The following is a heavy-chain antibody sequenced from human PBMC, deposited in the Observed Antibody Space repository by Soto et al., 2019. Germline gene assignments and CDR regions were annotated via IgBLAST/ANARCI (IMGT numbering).Heavy chain of an antibody. V-gene: IGHV4-59*01. D-gene: IGHD6-6*01. Sequence: SETLSLTCTVSGGSISSYYWSWIRQPPGKGLEWIGYIYYSGSTNYNPSLKSRVTISVDTSKNQFSLKLSSVAAADTAVYYCARTALVAARPLDPWGQGTLVTVSS. J-gene: IGHJ5*02. CDR1: GGSISSYY. CDR2: IYYSGST. CDR3: ARTALVAARPLDP.